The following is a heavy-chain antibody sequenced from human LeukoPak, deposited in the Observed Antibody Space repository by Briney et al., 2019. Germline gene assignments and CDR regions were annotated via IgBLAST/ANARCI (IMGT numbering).Heavy chain of an antibody. CDR1: EFTFSKAW. D-gene: IGHD3-10*01. Sequence: GGSLRLSCAVSEFTFSKAWMSWVRQAPGKGLEWVGHIKSKTDDGTTDYAAPVKGRFTISRDDSKNTLYLQMNSLKTEGTAVYYCTTIGIWFGELFGFDYWGQGTLVTVSS. V-gene: IGHV3-15*01. J-gene: IGHJ4*02. CDR3: TTIGIWFGELFGFDY. CDR2: IKSKTDDGTT.